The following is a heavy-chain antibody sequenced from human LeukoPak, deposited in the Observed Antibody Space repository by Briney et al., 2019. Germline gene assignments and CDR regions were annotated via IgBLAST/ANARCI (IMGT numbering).Heavy chain of an antibody. J-gene: IGHJ4*02. Sequence: SGGSLRLSCAASGFTFSSYDMSWVRQAPGKGLEWVSGISTSGGSTYYADSVKGRFTISRDNSKNTLYLQMNSLRAEDTAVYYCAKSAQYYFDSWGQGTLVTVSS. CDR1: GFTFSSYD. CDR3: AKSAQYYFDS. V-gene: IGHV3-23*01. CDR2: ISTSGGST.